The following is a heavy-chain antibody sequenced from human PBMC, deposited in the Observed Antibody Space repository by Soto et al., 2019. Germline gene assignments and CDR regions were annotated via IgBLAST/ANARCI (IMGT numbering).Heavy chain of an antibody. CDR2: IYYSGST. V-gene: IGHV4-59*01. J-gene: IGHJ6*02. Sequence: SETLSLTCTVSGGSISSYYCSWIRQPPGKGLEWTGYIYYSGSTNYNPSLKSRVTISVDTSKNQFSLKLSSVTAADTAVYYCARDSGLRYFDWLLHYGMDVWGQGTTVTVSS. CDR1: GGSISSYY. D-gene: IGHD3-9*01. CDR3: ARDSGLRYFDWLLHYGMDV.